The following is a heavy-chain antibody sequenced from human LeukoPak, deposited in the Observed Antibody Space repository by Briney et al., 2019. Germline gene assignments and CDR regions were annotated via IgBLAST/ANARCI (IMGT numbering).Heavy chain of an antibody. CDR3: ARLDSAAPYYFDY. CDR2: IYHSGST. V-gene: IGHV4-38-2*02. Sequence: SETLSLTCTVSGYSISSGYYWGWIRQPPGKGLEWIGSIYHSGSTYYNPSLKSRVTISVDTSKNQFSLKLSSVTAADTAVYYCARLDSAAPYYFDYWGQGTLVTVSS. CDR1: GYSISSGYY. D-gene: IGHD1-26*01. J-gene: IGHJ4*02.